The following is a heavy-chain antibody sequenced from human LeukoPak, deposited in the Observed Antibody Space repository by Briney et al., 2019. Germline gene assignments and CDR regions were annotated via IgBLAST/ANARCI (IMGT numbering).Heavy chain of an antibody. CDR2: IYHSGST. CDR1: GGSISSSNW. V-gene: IGHV4-4*02. CDR3: ARDPVNYYDSSGPLFDI. J-gene: IGHJ3*02. D-gene: IGHD3-22*01. Sequence: PSETLSLTCAVSGGSISSSNWWSWVRQPPGKGLEWIGEIYHSGSTNYNPSLKSRVTISVDKSKNQFSLKLSSVPAADTAVYYCARDPVNYYDSSGPLFDIWGQGTMVTVSS.